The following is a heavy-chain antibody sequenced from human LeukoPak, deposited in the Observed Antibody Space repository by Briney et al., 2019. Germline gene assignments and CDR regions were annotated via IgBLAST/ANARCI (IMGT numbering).Heavy chain of an antibody. D-gene: IGHD3-10*01. V-gene: IGHV4-59*01. J-gene: IGHJ4*02. Sequence: SETLSLTCTVSDGAIAGYSWSWIRQPPGKGLEWIGYIYYSGDTNYNPSLQSRVTVSVDTSKNQFSLKLTSVAAADTAVYYCARDSVVRGVDYWGQGTLVTVSS. CDR1: DGAIAGYS. CDR2: IYYSGDT. CDR3: ARDSVVRGVDY.